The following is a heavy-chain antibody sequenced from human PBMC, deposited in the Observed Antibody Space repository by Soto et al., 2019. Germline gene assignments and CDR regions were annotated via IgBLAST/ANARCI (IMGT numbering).Heavy chain of an antibody. V-gene: IGHV3-74*01. D-gene: IGHD2-15*01. J-gene: IGHJ3*02. Sequence: EVQLVESGGGLVQPGGSMRLSCAATGFTFSSYWMHWVRQAPGKGLVWVSRINSDGRSTSYADSVQGRFTISRDNTKNSLNPQMNRLRAKDTAGYYWATRAYSSGGRCYAGRGAFAIWGPGTMVTGSS. CDR3: ATRAYSSGGRCYAGRGAFAI. CDR1: GFTFSSYW. CDR2: INSDGRST.